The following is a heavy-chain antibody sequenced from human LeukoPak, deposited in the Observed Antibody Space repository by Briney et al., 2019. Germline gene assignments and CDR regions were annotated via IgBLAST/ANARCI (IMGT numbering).Heavy chain of an antibody. CDR1: GGSISSYY. D-gene: IGHD3-16*01. CDR2: IYYSGST. Sequence: SETLSLTCTVSGGSISSYYWSWIRQPPGKGLEWIGYIYYSGSTNYNPSLKSRVTISVDTSKNQFSLKLSSVTAADTAVYYCARDSGRFGYYYGMDVWGQGTTVTVSS. J-gene: IGHJ6*02. V-gene: IGHV4-59*01. CDR3: ARDSGRFGYYYGMDV.